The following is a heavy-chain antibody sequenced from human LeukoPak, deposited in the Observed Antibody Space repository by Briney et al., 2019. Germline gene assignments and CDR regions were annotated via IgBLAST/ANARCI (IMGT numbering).Heavy chain of an antibody. V-gene: IGHV1-69*01. J-gene: IGHJ6*02. Sequence: SVKVSCKASGGTFISYAISWVRQAPGQGLEWMGGIIPIFGTANYAQKFQGRVTITADESTSTAYMELSSLRSEDTAVYYCAREAQFFGVAKELDVWGQGTTVTVSS. D-gene: IGHD3-3*01. CDR3: AREAQFFGVAKELDV. CDR2: IIPIFGTA. CDR1: GGTFISYA.